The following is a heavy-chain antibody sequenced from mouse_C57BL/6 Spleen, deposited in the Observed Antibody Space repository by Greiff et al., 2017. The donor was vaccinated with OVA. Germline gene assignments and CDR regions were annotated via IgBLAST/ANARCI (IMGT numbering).Heavy chain of an antibody. D-gene: IGHD2-4*01. CDR2: ISSGSSTI. CDR1: GFTFSDYG. Sequence: EVKVEESGGGLVKPGGSLKLSCAASGFTFSDYGMHWVRQAPEKGLEWVAYISSGSSTIYYADTVKGRFTISRDNAKNTLFLQMTSLRSEDTAMYYCARDDYAPWWYFDVWGTGTTVTVSS. J-gene: IGHJ1*03. CDR3: ARDDYAPWWYFDV. V-gene: IGHV5-17*01.